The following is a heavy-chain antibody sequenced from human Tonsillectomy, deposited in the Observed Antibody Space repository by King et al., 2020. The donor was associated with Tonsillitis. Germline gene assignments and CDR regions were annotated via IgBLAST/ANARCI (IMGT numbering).Heavy chain of an antibody. CDR3: ARRDGALEYYYYGLDV. Sequence: QVQLVESGGGVVQPGRSLRLSCAASGFIFSSYAMHWVRQAPGKGLEWVAAISFDGSNKYYPDSLKGRFTIPRANSKNTLYLQMKCLSAEDTAVFYCARRDGALEYYYYGLDVWGQGTTVTVSS. V-gene: IGHV3-30-3*01. D-gene: IGHD4-17*01. CDR1: GFIFSSYA. J-gene: IGHJ6*02. CDR2: ISFDGSNK.